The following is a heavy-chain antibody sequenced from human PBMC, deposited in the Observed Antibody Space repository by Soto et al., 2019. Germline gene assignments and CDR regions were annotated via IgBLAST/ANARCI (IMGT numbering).Heavy chain of an antibody. CDR2: MNPNSGNT. Sequence: QVQLVQSGAEVKKPGASVKVSCKASGYTFTSYDINWVRQATGQGLEWMGWMNPNSGNTGYAQKFQGRVTMTRNTCKIKAYIELSSRRSEDTAVYYCARGRQGYYDSSGREAFDIWGEGTMVTVSS. CDR1: GYTFTSYD. D-gene: IGHD3-22*01. CDR3: ARGRQGYYDSSGREAFDI. J-gene: IGHJ3*02. V-gene: IGHV1-8*01.